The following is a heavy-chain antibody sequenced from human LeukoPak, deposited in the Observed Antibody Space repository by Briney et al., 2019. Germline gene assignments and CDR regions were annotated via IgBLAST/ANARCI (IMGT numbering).Heavy chain of an antibody. J-gene: IGHJ4*02. V-gene: IGHV1-18*01. CDR2: IRVYNGNT. CDR3: ARGSIGYTSGWYMQHFDY. CDR1: GYTFSSYG. Sequence: ASVKVSCKASGYTFSSYGVSWVRQAPGQGLEWMGWIRVYNGNTDYAQNLQGRVTMTTDTSTTTASMELRSLRSDDTAVYYCARGSIGYTSGWYMQHFDYWGQGTPVTVSS. D-gene: IGHD6-19*01.